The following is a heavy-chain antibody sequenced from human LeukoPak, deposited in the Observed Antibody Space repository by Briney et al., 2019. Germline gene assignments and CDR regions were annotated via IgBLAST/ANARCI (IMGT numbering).Heavy chain of an antibody. V-gene: IGHV1-46*01. J-gene: IGHJ6*02. CDR1: GYTFTSYY. CDR3: ARGAPYCSSTSCYTRGYYYYGMDV. Sequence: ASVKVSCKASGYTFTSYYMHWVRQAPGQGLEWMGIINPSGGSTSYAQKFQGRVTMTRDTSTSTVYMELSSLRSEDTAVYYCARGAPYCSSTSCYTRGYYYYGMDVWGQGTTVTVS. D-gene: IGHD2-2*02. CDR2: INPSGGST.